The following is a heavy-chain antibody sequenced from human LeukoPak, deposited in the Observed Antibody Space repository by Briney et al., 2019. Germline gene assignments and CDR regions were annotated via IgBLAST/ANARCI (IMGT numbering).Heavy chain of an antibody. J-gene: IGHJ5*02. CDR2: IYSGGST. D-gene: IGHD3-10*01. CDR3: ARDSAGIFDP. Sequence: GGSLRLSCAASGFTFSSYWMSWVRQAPGKGLEWVSVIYSGGSTYYADSVKGRFTISRDNSKNTLYLQMNSLRAEDTAVYYCARDSAGIFDPWGQGTLVTVSS. V-gene: IGHV3-53*01. CDR1: GFTFSSYW.